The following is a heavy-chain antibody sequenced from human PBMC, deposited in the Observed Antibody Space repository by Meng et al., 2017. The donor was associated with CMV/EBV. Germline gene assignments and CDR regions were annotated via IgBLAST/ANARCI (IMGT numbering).Heavy chain of an antibody. CDR3: VNDQTRWSRGLDY. D-gene: IGHD4-23*01. V-gene: IGHV3-21*06. Sequence: GGPLRLSCSVSADTSTFYSLSWVRQAPGKGLEWVAYISATGKNIYYADSVRGRFTISRDNAKNLLYLQMDSLRAEDTAVYFRVNDQTRWSRGLDYWGQGALVTVSS. CDR1: ADTSTFYS. J-gene: IGHJ4*02. CDR2: ISATGKNI.